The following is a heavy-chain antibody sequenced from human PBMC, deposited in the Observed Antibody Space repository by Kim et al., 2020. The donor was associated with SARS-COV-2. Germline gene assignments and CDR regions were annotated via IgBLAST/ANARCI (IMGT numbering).Heavy chain of an antibody. J-gene: IGHJ4*02. Sequence: SYQQHPDSVKGRFTISRENAKNSLYLEMNSLRSDDTAVYYCARDGGSGIYWGQGTLVTVSS. D-gene: IGHD3-10*01. CDR2: SYQ. CDR3: ARDGGSGIY. V-gene: IGHV3-21*01.